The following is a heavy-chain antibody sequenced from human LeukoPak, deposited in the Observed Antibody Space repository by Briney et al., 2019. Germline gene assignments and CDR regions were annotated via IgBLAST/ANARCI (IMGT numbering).Heavy chain of an antibody. Sequence: SETLSLTCTVSGGSISSYYWSWIRQPAGKGLEWIGRIYTSGSTNYNPSLKSRVTMSVDTSKNQFSLKLSSVTAADTAVYYCARMSIAVAGYYYYGMDVWGQGTTATVSS. J-gene: IGHJ6*02. CDR3: ARMSIAVAGYYYYGMDV. CDR1: GGSISSYY. CDR2: IYTSGST. D-gene: IGHD6-19*01. V-gene: IGHV4-4*07.